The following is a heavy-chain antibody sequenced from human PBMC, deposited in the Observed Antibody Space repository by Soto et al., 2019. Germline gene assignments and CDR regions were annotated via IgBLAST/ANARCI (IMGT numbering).Heavy chain of an antibody. CDR2: IYYSGST. CDR3: ARVLQLWLNAFDI. CDR1: GGSISSGEYF. Sequence: QVQLQESGPGLVKPSQTLSLTCTVSGGSISSGEYFWSWIRQPPGKGLEWIAYIYYSGSTYYNPSLKSRVTISVDTSKNQFSLKLSSVTAADTAVYYCARVLQLWLNAFDIWGQGTMVTVS. J-gene: IGHJ3*02. V-gene: IGHV4-30-4*01. D-gene: IGHD5-18*01.